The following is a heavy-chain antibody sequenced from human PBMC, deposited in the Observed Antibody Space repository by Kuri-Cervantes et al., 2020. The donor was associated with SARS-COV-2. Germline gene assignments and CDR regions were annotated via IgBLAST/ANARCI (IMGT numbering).Heavy chain of an antibody. Sequence: SCKASGGTFSSYAMHWVRQAPGKGLEWVAVISYDGSNKYYADSVKGRFTISRDNSKNTLYLQMNSLRAEDTAVYYCARERSYYDFWSGYSDNWFDPWGQGTLVTVSS. CDR1: GGTFSSYA. D-gene: IGHD3-3*01. CDR2: ISYDGSNK. CDR3: ARERSYYDFWSGYSDNWFDP. V-gene: IGHV3-30-3*01. J-gene: IGHJ5*02.